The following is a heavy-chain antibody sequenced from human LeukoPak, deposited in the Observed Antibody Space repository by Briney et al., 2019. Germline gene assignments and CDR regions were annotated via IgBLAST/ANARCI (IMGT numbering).Heavy chain of an antibody. J-gene: IGHJ4*02. CDR3: ARVGTYYRSLDS. CDR1: RGSINDAS. CDR2: IYHSGGT. Sequence: MTSETLSLTCTVSRGSINDASWNWIRKPPGQGLEWIGYIYHSGGTNYNPSLKSRVTISLDTSKNQFSLKLSSVTAADTAVYYCARVGTYYRSLDSWGQGTLVTVSS. V-gene: IGHV4-59*01. D-gene: IGHD3-10*01.